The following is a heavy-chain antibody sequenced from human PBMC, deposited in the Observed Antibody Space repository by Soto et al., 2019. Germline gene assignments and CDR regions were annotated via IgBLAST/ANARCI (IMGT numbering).Heavy chain of an antibody. CDR1: GGSISSGGYY. CDR3: ARGAGRYSSSASYAFDM. Sequence: PSETLSLTCTVSGGSISSGGYYCSWIRQHPGKGLEWIGYIYYSGSTNYNPSLKSRVTISLDTSKNQFSLKLSSVTAADTAVYYCARGAGRYSSSASYAFDMWGQGTMVTVSS. J-gene: IGHJ3*02. D-gene: IGHD6-13*01. V-gene: IGHV4-61*08. CDR2: IYYSGST.